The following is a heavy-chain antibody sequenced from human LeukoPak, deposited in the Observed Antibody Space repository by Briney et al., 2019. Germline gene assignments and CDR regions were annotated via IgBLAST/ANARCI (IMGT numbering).Heavy chain of an antibody. CDR2: ISSSGSTI. CDR1: GFTFSSYE. CDR3: ARGGLPEAFDY. V-gene: IGHV3-48*03. Sequence: GGSLRLSCAASGFTFSSYEMNWVRQAPGKGLEWVSYISSSGSTIYYADSVKGRFTISRDNAKNSLYLQMNSLRAEDTAVYYCARGGLPEAFDYWGQGTLVTVSS. D-gene: IGHD1-14*01. J-gene: IGHJ4*02.